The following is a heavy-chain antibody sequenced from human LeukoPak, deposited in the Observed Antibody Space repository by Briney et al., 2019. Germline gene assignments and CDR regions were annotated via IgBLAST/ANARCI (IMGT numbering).Heavy chain of an antibody. CDR3: ARDQEYSSSWSPFDY. V-gene: IGHV1-18*01. CDR1: GYTFTSYG. CDR2: ISAYNGNA. D-gene: IGHD6-13*01. J-gene: IGHJ4*02. Sequence: ASVKVSCKASGYTFTSYGISWVRQAPGQGLEWMGWISAYNGNANYVQELQGRVTMTTDTSTSTAYMELRSLRSDDTAVYYCARDQEYSSSWSPFDYWGQGTLVTVSS.